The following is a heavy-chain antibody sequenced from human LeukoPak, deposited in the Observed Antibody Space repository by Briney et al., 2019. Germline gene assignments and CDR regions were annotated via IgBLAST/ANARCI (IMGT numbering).Heavy chain of an antibody. D-gene: IGHD3-10*01. CDR1: GGSFSGYY. CDR2: INHSGTT. CDR3: ARQNYGSAPLRY. J-gene: IGHJ4*02. V-gene: IGHV4-34*01. Sequence: SETLSLTCAVYGGSFSGYYWSCIRQPPGKGLEWIGEINHSGTTNYNPSLKSRVTMSVDTSKNQFSLKLTSVTAADTAVYYCARQNYGSAPLRYWGQGTLVTVSS.